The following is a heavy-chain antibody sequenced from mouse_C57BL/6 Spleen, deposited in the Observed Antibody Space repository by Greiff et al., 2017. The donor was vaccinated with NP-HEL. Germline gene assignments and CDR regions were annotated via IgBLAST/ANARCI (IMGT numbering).Heavy chain of an antibody. Sequence: VQLQQSGPELVKPGASVKISCKASGYTFTDYYMNWVKQSHGKSLEWIGDINHNNGGTSYNQKFKGKATLTVDKSSSTAYMELRSLTSEDSAVYYCAREGYYYGSSSLFAYWGQGTLVTVSA. V-gene: IGHV1-26*01. D-gene: IGHD1-1*01. CDR3: AREGYYYGSSSLFAY. J-gene: IGHJ3*01. CDR1: GYTFTDYY. CDR2: INHNNGGT.